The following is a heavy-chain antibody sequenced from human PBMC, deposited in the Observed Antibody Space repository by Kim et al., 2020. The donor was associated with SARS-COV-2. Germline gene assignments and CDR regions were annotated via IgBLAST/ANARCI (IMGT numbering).Heavy chain of an antibody. J-gene: IGHJ5*02. CDR1: GGSFSSGGYY. D-gene: IGHD6-13*01. CDR3: ARIAAAPHPKKNWFDP. V-gene: IGHV4-31*03. Sequence: SETLSLTCTVSGGSFSSGGYYWSWIRQHPGKGLEWIGYIYYSGSTYYNPSLKSRVTISVDTSKNQFSLKLSSVTAADTAVYYCARIAAAPHPKKNWFDPWGQGTLVTVSS. CDR2: IYYSGST.